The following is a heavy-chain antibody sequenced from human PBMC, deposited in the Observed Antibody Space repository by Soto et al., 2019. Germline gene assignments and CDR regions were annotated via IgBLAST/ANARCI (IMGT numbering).Heavy chain of an antibody. J-gene: IGHJ6*02. CDR1: GGSISSHY. V-gene: IGHV4-59*08. D-gene: IGHD3-9*01. CDR3: ARLGFEYDTSTPYYNVLHYYGVDV. Sequence: SETLSLTCTVSGGSISSHYWSWIRQPPGKGLEWIGYIHYSGSTDYNPSLKSRVTISVDTSKNQFSLNLSSVTAADTAKYYCARLGFEYDTSTPYYNVLHYYGVDVWGQGTTVTVSS. CDR2: IHYSGST.